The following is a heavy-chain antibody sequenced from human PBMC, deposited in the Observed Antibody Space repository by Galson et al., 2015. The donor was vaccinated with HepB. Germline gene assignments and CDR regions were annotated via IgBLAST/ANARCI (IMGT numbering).Heavy chain of an antibody. V-gene: IGHV4-39*01. CDR1: GGSISSSSYY. CDR3: ARLDIVVVPAAIVFDY. CDR2: IYYSGST. D-gene: IGHD2-2*02. J-gene: IGHJ4*02. Sequence: ETLSLTCTVSGGSISSSSYYWGWIRQPPGKGLEWIGSIYYSGSTYYNPPLKSRVTISVDTSKNQFSLKLSSVTAADTAVYYCARLDIVVVPAAIVFDYWGQGTLVTVSS.